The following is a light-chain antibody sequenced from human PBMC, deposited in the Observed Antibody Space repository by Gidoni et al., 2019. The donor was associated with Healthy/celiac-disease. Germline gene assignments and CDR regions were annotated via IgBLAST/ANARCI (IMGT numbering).Light chain of an antibody. CDR3: QQYGSSPLT. CDR1: QSVSSSY. CDR2: GAS. J-gene: IGKJ4*01. V-gene: IGKV3-20*01. Sequence: EIVLTQSPGTLSLSPGERATLSCRASQSVSSSYLAWYQQKPGQAPRLLIYGASSRATGIPDRFSGSGSGTDFTLTIGRLEPEDFAVYYCQQYGSSPLTFGGXTKVEIK.